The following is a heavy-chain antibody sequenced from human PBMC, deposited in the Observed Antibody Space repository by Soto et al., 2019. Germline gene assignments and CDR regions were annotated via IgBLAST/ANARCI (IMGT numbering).Heavy chain of an antibody. J-gene: IGHJ3*02. Sequence: QVQLVESGGGVVQPGKSLRLSCAASGFTLSSNGMHWVHQAPGKGLEWVAFIWYDGSDKYYADSVKGRFTISRDNSKNTLYLQMNSLRAEDTAVYYCARDRYPNYPPDAFDIWGQGTLVTVSS. CDR3: ARDRYPNYPPDAFDI. V-gene: IGHV3-33*01. CDR2: IWYDGSDK. D-gene: IGHD4-4*01. CDR1: GFTLSSNG.